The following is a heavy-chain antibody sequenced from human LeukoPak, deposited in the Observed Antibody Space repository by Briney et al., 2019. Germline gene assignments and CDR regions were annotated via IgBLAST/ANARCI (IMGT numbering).Heavy chain of an antibody. Sequence: GGSLRLSCAASGFTFSSYAMSWVRQAPGKGLEWVSAISGSGGSTYYADSVKGRFTISRDNSKNTLYLQMNSLRADDTAVYYCAKENPYGGTTPPVNWFDPWGQGTLVTVSS. CDR3: AKENPYGGTTPPVNWFDP. CDR2: ISGSGGST. CDR1: GFTFSSYA. J-gene: IGHJ5*02. D-gene: IGHD1-1*01. V-gene: IGHV3-23*01.